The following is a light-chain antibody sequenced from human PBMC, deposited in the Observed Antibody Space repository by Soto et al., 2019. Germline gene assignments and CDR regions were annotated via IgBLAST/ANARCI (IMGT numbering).Light chain of an antibody. J-gene: IGKJ2*01. Sequence: EIVMTQSPATLSLSPGGRAALSCRASQGINRELAWYQQKPGQPPSLLIYGASTRATGVPARFTGSESGSEFTLTIRGLQSEDFALYYCQQGHNWPLTFGQGTRLEI. CDR2: GAS. V-gene: IGKV3-15*01. CDR3: QQGHNWPLT. CDR1: QGINRE.